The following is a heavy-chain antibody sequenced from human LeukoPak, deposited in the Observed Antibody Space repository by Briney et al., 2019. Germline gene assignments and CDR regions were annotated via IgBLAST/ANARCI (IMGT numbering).Heavy chain of an antibody. CDR3: AKEHSSSWYYFDY. Sequence: GGSLRLSCAASGLTFSSYAMSWVRQAPGRGLEWVSAISGSGGSTYYADSVKGRFTIPRDNSKNTLYLQMNSLRAEDTAVYYCAKEHSSSWYYFDYWGQGTLVTVSS. D-gene: IGHD6-13*01. CDR1: GLTFSSYA. V-gene: IGHV3-23*01. CDR2: ISGSGGST. J-gene: IGHJ4*02.